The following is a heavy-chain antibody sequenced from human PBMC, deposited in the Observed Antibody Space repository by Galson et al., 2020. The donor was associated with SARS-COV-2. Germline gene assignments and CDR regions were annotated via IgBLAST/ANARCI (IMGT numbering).Heavy chain of an antibody. Sequence: RQAPGKGLEWISYISGTSSYTNYADSLKGRFTISRDNAKNSLYLQMTSLRDEDTAVYYCARAGAKSYGDGMDVWGQGTTVTVSS. V-gene: IGHV3-11*06. CDR3: ARAGAKSYGDGMDV. CDR2: ISGTSSYT. J-gene: IGHJ6*02. D-gene: IGHD1-26*01.